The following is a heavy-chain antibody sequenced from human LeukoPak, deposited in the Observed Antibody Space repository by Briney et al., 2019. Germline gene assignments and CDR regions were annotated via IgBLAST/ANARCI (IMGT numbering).Heavy chain of an antibody. Sequence: PGRSLRLSCAASGFTFGSYAMHWVRQAPGKGLEWVAVISYDGSNKYYADSVKGRFTISRDNSKNTLYLQMNSLRAEDTAVYYCARTPNSSGLVTTYYYYYGMDVWGQGTTVTVSS. V-gene: IGHV3-30*04. CDR3: ARTPNSSGLVTTYYYYYGMDV. J-gene: IGHJ6*02. CDR2: ISYDGSNK. CDR1: GFTFGSYA. D-gene: IGHD3/OR15-3a*01.